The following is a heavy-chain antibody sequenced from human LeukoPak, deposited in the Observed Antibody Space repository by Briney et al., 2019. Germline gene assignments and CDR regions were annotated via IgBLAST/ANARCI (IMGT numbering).Heavy chain of an antibody. Sequence: PGGSLRLSCAASGFTFSSYGMHWVRQAPGKWLEWVAFIRYDGSNKYYADSVKGRFTISRDNSKNTLYLQMNSLRAEDTAVYYCAKVKGSYYRRGFDYWGQGTLVTVSS. CDR3: AKVKGSYYRRGFDY. D-gene: IGHD1-26*01. J-gene: IGHJ4*02. CDR2: IRYDGSNK. CDR1: GFTFSSYG. V-gene: IGHV3-30*02.